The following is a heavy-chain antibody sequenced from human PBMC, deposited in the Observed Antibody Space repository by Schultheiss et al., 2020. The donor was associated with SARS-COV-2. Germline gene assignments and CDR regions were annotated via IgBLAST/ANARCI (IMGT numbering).Heavy chain of an antibody. CDR2: IYYSGST. J-gene: IGHJ4*02. V-gene: IGHV4-31*03. CDR3: ARQGSRYPLDY. CDR1: GGSISSGGYY. D-gene: IGHD3-16*02. Sequence: SETLSLTCTVSGGSISSGGYYMSWIRQHPGKGLEWIGYIYYSGSTNYNPSLKSRVTISVDTSKNQFSLKLSSVTAADTAVYYCARQGSRYPLDYWGQGTLVTVSS.